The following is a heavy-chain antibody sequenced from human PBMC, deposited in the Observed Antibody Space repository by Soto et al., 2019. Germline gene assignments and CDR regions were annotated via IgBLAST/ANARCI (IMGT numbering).Heavy chain of an antibody. D-gene: IGHD3-10*01. CDR1: GYTFTSYG. V-gene: IGHV1-18*04. Sequence: SVKVSCKASGYTFTSYGISWVRQAPVQGLEWMGWISAYNGNTNYAQKLQGRVTMTTDTSTSTAYMELRSLRSDDTAVYYCARDYGDGSGMAYYYYYGMDVWGQGTTVTVSS. J-gene: IGHJ6*02. CDR3: ARDYGDGSGMAYYYYYGMDV. CDR2: ISAYNGNT.